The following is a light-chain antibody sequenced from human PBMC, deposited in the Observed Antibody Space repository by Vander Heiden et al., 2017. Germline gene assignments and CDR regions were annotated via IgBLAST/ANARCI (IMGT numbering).Light chain of an antibody. V-gene: IGKV3-20*01. J-gene: IGKJ1*01. Sequence: EIVLTQSPGTLSLSPGERATLSCRASQSVSSSYLAWYQQKPGQAPRLLIYGASSRATGIPDRFSGSGPGTDFTLTIRRLEPEDFAVYYCQQYCSSARTFGQGTKVEIK. CDR3: QQYCSSART. CDR2: GAS. CDR1: QSVSSSY.